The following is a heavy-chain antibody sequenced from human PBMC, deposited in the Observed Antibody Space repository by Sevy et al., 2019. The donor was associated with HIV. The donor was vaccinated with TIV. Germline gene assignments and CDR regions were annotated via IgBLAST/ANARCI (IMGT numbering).Heavy chain of an antibody. Sequence: GGSLRLSCAASGLSFSNAWMAWVRQAPGKGLEWVGRIRSKTGGGTTDFAAFAKGKFTISRNDPQNSLYLQMNSLKTEETAVYYCAIDERRDGMLVVPFETWGQGTLVTVSS. CDR3: AIDERRDGMLVVPFET. D-gene: IGHD2-15*01. CDR1: GLSFSNAW. J-gene: IGHJ4*02. CDR2: IRSKTGGGTT. V-gene: IGHV3-15*01.